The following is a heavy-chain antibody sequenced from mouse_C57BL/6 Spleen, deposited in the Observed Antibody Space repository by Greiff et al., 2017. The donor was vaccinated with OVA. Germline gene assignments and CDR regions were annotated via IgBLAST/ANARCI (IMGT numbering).Heavy chain of an antibody. CDR1: GYTFTDYN. J-gene: IGHJ3*01. D-gene: IGHD4-1*01. CDR2: INPNNGGT. CDR3: ARGGANWDFFAY. V-gene: IGHV1-18*01. Sequence: EVQLQQSGPELVKPGASVKIPCKASGYTFTDYNMDWVKQSHGKSLEWIGDINPNNGGTIYNQKFKGKATLTVDKSSSTAYMELRSLTSEDTAVYYCARGGANWDFFAYWGQGTLVTVSA.